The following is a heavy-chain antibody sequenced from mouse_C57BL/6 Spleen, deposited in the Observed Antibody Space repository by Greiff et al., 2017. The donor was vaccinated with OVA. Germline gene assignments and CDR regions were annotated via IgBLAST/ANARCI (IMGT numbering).Heavy chain of an antibody. CDR3: ARLFITTVVATGYYAMDY. CDR1: GFTFSDYG. CDR2: ISSGSSTI. J-gene: IGHJ4*01. D-gene: IGHD1-1*01. Sequence: EVKVVESGGGLVKPGGSLKLSCAASGFTFSDYGMHWVRQAPEKGLEWVAYISSGSSTIYYADTVKGRFTISRDNAKNTLFLQMTSLRSEDTAMYYCARLFITTVVATGYYAMDYWGQGTSVTVSS. V-gene: IGHV5-17*01.